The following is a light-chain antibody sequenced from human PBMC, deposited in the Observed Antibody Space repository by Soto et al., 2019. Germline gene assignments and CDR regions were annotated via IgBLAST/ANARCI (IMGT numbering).Light chain of an antibody. J-gene: IGKJ4*01. Sequence: IHLTQSPSSLSASVEDRVTITCLASQGIGSYLDWYQQKPGEAPKLLIFAASTLQSGVPSRLRGSGYGTDLTLTISSLKAEDFETYYCQQLSTYTSTFGGGTKVDIK. V-gene: IGKV1-9*01. CDR3: QQLSTYTST. CDR2: AAS. CDR1: QGIGSY.